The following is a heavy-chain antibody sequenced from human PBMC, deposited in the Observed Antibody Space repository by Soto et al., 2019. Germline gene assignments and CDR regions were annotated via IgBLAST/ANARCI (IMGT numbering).Heavy chain of an antibody. CDR3: ARDTYCTGGTCYGGHEH. V-gene: IGHV3-7*01. Sequence: GWSLRVSCAASGFSFSDYWMSWVRQAPGKGLEWVANIKEDGSEKKYVDSVKGRFTISRENGKNSLYLQMNSLRPEDTALYYCARDTYCTGGTCYGGHEHWSQGP. CDR2: IKEDGSEK. D-gene: IGHD2-15*01. CDR1: GFSFSDYW. J-gene: IGHJ4*02.